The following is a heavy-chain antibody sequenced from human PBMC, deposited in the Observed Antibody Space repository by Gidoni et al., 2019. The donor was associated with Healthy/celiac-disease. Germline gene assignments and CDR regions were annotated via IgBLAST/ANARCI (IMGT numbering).Heavy chain of an antibody. CDR1: GFTFSSYS. D-gene: IGHD2-2*01. Sequence: EVQLVESGGGLVKPGGSLRLSCAASGFTFSSYSMNWFRKAPGKGLEWVSSISSSSSYRYYADSVKGRFTISRDNAKNSLYLQMNSLRAEDTAVYYCARGGVVPAAKRVETTSADAFDIWGQGTMVTVSS. CDR3: ARGGVVPAAKRVETTSADAFDI. V-gene: IGHV3-21*01. J-gene: IGHJ3*02. CDR2: ISSSSSYR.